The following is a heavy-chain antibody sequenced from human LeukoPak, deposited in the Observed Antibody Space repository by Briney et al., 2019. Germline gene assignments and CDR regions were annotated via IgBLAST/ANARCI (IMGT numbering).Heavy chain of an antibody. CDR3: AKEGLWSSNGLPFDY. D-gene: IGHD6-19*01. CDR2: ISGSGGST. CDR1: GFTFSSYA. J-gene: IGHJ4*02. V-gene: IGHV3-23*01. Sequence: GGSLRLSCAVSGFTFSSYAMSWVRQAPGKGLEWVSAISGSGGSTYYADSVKGRFTISRDNSKNTLCLQMNSLRAEDTAVYHCAKEGLWSSNGLPFDYWGQGTLVTVSS.